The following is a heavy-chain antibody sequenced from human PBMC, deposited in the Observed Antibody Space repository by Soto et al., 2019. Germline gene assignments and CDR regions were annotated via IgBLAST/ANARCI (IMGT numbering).Heavy chain of an antibody. J-gene: IGHJ6*03. Sequence: SETLSLTCAVSSGSISSSNWLRWVRQPPGKGLEWIGEIYHSGSTNYNPSLKSRVTISVDKSKNQFSLKLSSVTAADTAVYYCARVVHYCSGGSCFDYYYMDVWGKGTTVTVSS. CDR2: IYHSGST. V-gene: IGHV4-4*02. D-gene: IGHD2-15*01. CDR3: ARVVHYCSGGSCFDYYYMDV. CDR1: SGSISSSNW.